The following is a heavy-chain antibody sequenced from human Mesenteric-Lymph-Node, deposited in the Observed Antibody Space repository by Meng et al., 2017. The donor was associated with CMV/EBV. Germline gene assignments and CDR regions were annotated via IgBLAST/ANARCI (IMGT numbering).Heavy chain of an antibody. J-gene: IGHJ3*02. CDR1: FRVGSNY. CDR2: IYSGGST. Sequence: FRVGSNYMSWVRQAPGKGLDWVSVIYSGGSTYHADSVKGRFTVSRDNDQNTLFLQMNSLRPEDTAVYYCATAYYYDRSGYYPVFDIWGQGTTVTVSS. V-gene: IGHV3-66*02. CDR3: ATAYYYDRSGYYPVFDI. D-gene: IGHD3-22*01.